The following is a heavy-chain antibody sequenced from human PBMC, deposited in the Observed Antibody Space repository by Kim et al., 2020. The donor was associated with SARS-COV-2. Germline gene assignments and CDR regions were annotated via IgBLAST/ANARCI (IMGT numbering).Heavy chain of an antibody. D-gene: IGHD1-7*01. CDR3: AKDMGGTGTTGYYYGMDV. J-gene: IGHJ6*02. V-gene: IGHV3-9*01. CDR1: GFTFDDYA. CDR2: ISWNSGSI. Sequence: GGSLRLSCAASGFTFDDYAMHWVRQAPGKGLEWVSGISWNSGSIGYADSVKGRFTISRDNAKNSLYLQMNSLRAEDTALYYCAKDMGGTGTTGYYYGMDVWGQGTTVTVSS.